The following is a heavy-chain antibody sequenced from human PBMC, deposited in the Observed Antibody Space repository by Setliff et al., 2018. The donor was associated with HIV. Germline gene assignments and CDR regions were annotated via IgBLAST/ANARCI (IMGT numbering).Heavy chain of an antibody. CDR2: VHTTGTT. CDR1: GGSFRTYY. V-gene: IGHV4-4*07. Sequence: SETLSLTCTVSGGSFRTYYWSWIRQPAGEGPEYIGHVHTTGTTSHNPSRKSPVTMSVDASKNQLAVNLRSVTAADTAVYYCARARSTMIGGGREPYAFDRWGQGTKVTVSS. CDR3: ARARSTMIGGGREPYAFDR. D-gene: IGHD3-10*01. J-gene: IGHJ3*01.